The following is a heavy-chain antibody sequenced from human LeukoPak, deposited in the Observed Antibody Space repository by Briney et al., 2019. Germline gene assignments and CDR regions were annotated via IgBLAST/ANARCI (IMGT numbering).Heavy chain of an antibody. CDR3: ARGGSGGDCSVDY. V-gene: IGHV1-46*01. J-gene: IGHJ4*02. CDR2: INPSGGST. D-gene: IGHD2-21*02. Sequence: ASVKVSCKASGYIFTSYYIHWVRQAPRQGLEWMGIINPSGGSTTYAQKFQGRVTMTRDTSTSTVYMELSSLRSEDTAVYYCARGGSGGDCSVDYWGQGTLVTVSS. CDR1: GYIFTSYY.